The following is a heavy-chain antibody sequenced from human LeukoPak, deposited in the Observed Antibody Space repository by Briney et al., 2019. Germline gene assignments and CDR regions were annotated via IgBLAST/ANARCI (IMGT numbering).Heavy chain of an antibody. D-gene: IGHD5-24*01. J-gene: IGHJ4*02. CDR3: AKGGVEVAPRQIDS. Sequence: GGSLRLSCAASGFTFDDYAMHWVRQVPGKGLEWVSGINWNSGSIDYADSVKGRFTISRDNAKNSLYLQMNSLRTEDTALYYCAKGGVEVAPRQIDSWGQGTLVTVSS. CDR2: INWNSGSI. V-gene: IGHV3-9*01. CDR1: GFTFDDYA.